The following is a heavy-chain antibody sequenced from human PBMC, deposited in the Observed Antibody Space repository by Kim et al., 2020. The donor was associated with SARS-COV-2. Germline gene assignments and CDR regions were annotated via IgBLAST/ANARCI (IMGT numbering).Heavy chain of an antibody. D-gene: IGHD4-17*01. CDR3: ASVTTVTSYYYYGMDV. CDR1: GGSISSSSYY. Sequence: SETLSLTCTVSGGSISSSSYYWGWIRQPPGKGLEWIGSIYYSGSTYYNPSLKSRVTISVDTSKNQFSLKLSSVTAADTAVYYCASVTTVTSYYYYGMDVWGQGTTVTVSS. CDR2: IYYSGST. V-gene: IGHV4-39*01. J-gene: IGHJ6*02.